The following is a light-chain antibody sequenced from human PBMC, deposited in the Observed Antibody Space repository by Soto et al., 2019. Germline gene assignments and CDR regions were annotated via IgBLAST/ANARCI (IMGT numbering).Light chain of an antibody. V-gene: IGLV1-40*01. Sequence: QSVLTQPPSVSGAPRQRVTISCTGSSSNIGAGYDVHWYQQLPGAAPKLLIHANSHRPSGVPDRFSGSRSGTSASLAITGLQGEDEADYFCQTYDSSLSGSLFGGGTKLTVL. CDR3: QTYDSSLSGSL. CDR2: ANS. J-gene: IGLJ3*02. CDR1: SSNIGAGYD.